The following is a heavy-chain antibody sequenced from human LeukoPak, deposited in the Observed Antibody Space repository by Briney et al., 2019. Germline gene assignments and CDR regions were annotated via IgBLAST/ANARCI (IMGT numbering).Heavy chain of an antibody. J-gene: IGHJ3*02. D-gene: IGHD3-10*01. CDR1: GGSITSHY. CDR3: ARLRYYGGSAAFDI. V-gene: IGHV4-59*11. CDR2: VLDSVRT. Sequence: SETLSLTCTVSGGSITSHYWSWIRQPPGKGLEWIAYVLDSVRTKDNPSLQSRLTLSADTSKNQFSLRLSSVTAADTAVYYCARLRYYGGSAAFDIWGQGTMVTVSS.